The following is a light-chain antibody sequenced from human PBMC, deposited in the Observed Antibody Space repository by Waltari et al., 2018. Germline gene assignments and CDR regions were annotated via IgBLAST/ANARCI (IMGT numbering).Light chain of an antibody. V-gene: IGLV3-19*01. CDR1: SLRRFY. Sequence: SSELTQDPAVSVALGQTVRITCQGDSLRRFYASWYQQRPGQAPILVLYGQNNRPSGIPDRVSGSTAGNTAFLTITRAQAEDEGDYFCHSRDTTSTRLFGGGT. J-gene: IGLJ2*01. CDR3: HSRDTTSTRL. CDR2: GQN.